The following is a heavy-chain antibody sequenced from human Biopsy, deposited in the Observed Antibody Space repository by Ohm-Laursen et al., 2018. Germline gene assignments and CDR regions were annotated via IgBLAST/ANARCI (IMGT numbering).Heavy chain of an antibody. CDR2: FAPENGKT. CDR1: GYTLTALS. D-gene: IGHD1-1*01. CDR3: AADVNVWNVNY. J-gene: IGHJ4*02. Sequence: ASVKVSCNVSGYTLTALSMRWVRQAPGRGLEWMGGFAPENGKTIYAQKFQGRITMTEDTSTDTAYMELSSLRSEDTAVYYCAADVNVWNVNYWGQGALVTVSS. V-gene: IGHV1-24*01.